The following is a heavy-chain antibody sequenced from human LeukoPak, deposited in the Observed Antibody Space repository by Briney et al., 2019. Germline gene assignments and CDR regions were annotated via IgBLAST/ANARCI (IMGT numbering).Heavy chain of an antibody. V-gene: IGHV1-18*01. CDR3: ARDRVVVVVAATLEADY. J-gene: IGHJ4*02. Sequence: ASVKVSCKASGYTFTSYGINWVRQAPGQGLEWMGWISAYNGNTNYAQKLQGRVTMTTDTSTSTAYMELRSLRSDDTAVYYCARDRVVVVVAATLEADYWGQGTLVTVSS. CDR2: ISAYNGNT. D-gene: IGHD2-15*01. CDR1: GYTFTSYG.